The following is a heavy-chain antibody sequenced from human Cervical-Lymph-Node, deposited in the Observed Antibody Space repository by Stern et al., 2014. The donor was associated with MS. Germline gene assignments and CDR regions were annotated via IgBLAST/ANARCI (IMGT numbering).Heavy chain of an antibody. CDR3: ARQGYSYGYADFDY. CDR1: GYNFPTYW. V-gene: IGHV5-51*01. J-gene: IGHJ4*02. D-gene: IGHD5-18*01. CDR2: IYPGDSHT. Sequence: EVQLVESGAEVKKPGESLKISCKGSGYNFPTYWIAWVRQMPGKGLEWMGIIYPGDSHTRYSPSFQGQVTISADKSISTAYLQWSSLKASDTAMYYCARQGYSYGYADFDYWGQGTLVTVSS.